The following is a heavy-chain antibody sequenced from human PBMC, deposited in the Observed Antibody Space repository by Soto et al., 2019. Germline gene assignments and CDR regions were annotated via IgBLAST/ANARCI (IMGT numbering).Heavy chain of an antibody. V-gene: IGHV3-30*18. CDR2: ISDDGNNK. D-gene: IGHD4-17*01. CDR1: GFTFSNFG. CDR3: AKDLQAYGDYDYYCYGLDV. J-gene: IGHJ6*02. Sequence: QMQLVESGGGVVPPGASLRLSCAASGFTFSNFGMPWVRQTPGKGLEWVAVISDDGNNKAYADSVKGRFTISRDNFKNTVDMVMNNLKVDDTAVYYCAKDLQAYGDYDYYCYGLDVWGQGATVSVSS.